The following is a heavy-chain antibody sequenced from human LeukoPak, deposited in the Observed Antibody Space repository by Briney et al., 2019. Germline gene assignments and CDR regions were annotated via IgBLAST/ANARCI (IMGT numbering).Heavy chain of an antibody. J-gene: IGHJ5*02. V-gene: IGHV3-30-3*01. CDR1: GFTFSSYA. D-gene: IGHD3-22*01. CDR2: ISYDGSNK. Sequence: GGSLRLSCAASGFTFSSYAMHWVRQAPGKGLEWVAVISYDGSNKYYADSVKGRFTISRDNSKNTLYLQMNSLRAEDTAVYYCASTYYYDSSGYSGWFDPWGQGTLVTVSS. CDR3: ASTYYYDSSGYSGWFDP.